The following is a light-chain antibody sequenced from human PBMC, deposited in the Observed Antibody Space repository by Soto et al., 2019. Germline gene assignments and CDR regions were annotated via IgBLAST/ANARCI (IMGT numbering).Light chain of an antibody. J-gene: IGKJ4*01. CDR2: GAS. V-gene: IGKV3-20*01. Sequence: EFVLTRSPGTLSLSPGERATLSCRASQSISSSFLAWYQQKPGQAPRLLIYGASSRGTGIPDRFSGSGSGTDFTLTISRLEPDDFAVYYCQHYGSSHPFTFGGGTKVEIK. CDR1: QSISSSF. CDR3: QHYGSSHPFT.